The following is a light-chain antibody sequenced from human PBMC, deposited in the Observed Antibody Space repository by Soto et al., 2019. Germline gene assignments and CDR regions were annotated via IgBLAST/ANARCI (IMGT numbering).Light chain of an antibody. CDR1: SSDIGAYDY. CDR2: EVN. J-gene: IGLJ1*01. Sequence: VLTQPASLSGSPGQSITISCTGTSSDIGAYDYVSWFQQHPGKAPKLMISEVNNRPSGVSNRFSGSKSGNTAYLTISGLQVEDEAEYFCLSFTTTSTHVFGTGTKVTVL. V-gene: IGLV2-14*01. CDR3: LSFTTTSTHV.